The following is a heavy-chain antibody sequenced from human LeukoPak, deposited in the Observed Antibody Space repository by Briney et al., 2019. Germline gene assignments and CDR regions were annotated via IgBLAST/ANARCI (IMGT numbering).Heavy chain of an antibody. D-gene: IGHD3-10*01. CDR3: ARDLSGYYGSGSYRAFDI. V-gene: IGHV1-69*13. CDR1: GGTFSSYA. CDR2: IIPIFGTA. J-gene: IGHJ3*02. Sequence: GASVKVSCKASGGTFSSYAISWVRQAPGQGLEWMGVIIPIFGTANYAQKFQGRVTITADESTSTAYMELSSPRSEDTAVYYCARDLSGYYGSGSYRAFDIWGQGTMVTVSS.